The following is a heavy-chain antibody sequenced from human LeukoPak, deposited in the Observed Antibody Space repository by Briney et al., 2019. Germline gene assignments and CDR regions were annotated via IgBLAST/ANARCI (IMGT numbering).Heavy chain of an antibody. J-gene: IGHJ3*02. CDR2: VSQSGITKSNGDIN. D-gene: IGHD3-22*01. CDR1: GGSISNDY. Sequence: SETLSLTCTVSGGSISNDYWAWIRQPPGKGLEWIGYVSQSGITKSNGDINNYNPSLESRVTTSRDTSKNQFSLKLSSTTAADTAVYYCVRASVDSGGAFDIWGQGTKVTVSS. CDR3: VRASVDSGGAFDI. V-gene: IGHV4-59*01.